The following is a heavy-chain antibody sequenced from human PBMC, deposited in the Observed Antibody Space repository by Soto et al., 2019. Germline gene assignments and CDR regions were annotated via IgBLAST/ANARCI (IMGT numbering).Heavy chain of an antibody. Sequence: SETLSLTCTVSGSSISSGGYYWSWIRQHPGKGLEWIGYIYYSGSTYYNPSLKSRVTISVDTSKNQFSLRLSSVTAADTAVYYCASWYYYDSSGYYYFDYWGQGTLVTVSS. V-gene: IGHV4-31*03. CDR1: GSSISSGGYY. D-gene: IGHD3-22*01. CDR3: ASWYYYDSSGYYYFDY. CDR2: IYYSGST. J-gene: IGHJ4*02.